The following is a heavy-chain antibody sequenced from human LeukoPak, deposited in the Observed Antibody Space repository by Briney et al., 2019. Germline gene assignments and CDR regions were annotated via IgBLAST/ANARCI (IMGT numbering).Heavy chain of an antibody. CDR1: GFSFSNYY. D-gene: IGHD3-10*01. Sequence: GGSLRLSCAASGFSFSNYYMSWVRQAPGKGLEWVSYISDSSRITNYADSVKGRFTISRDNAKNSLYPQMNSLRAEDTAVYYCVLNYGSGSYYLPLWGQGTLVTVSS. J-gene: IGHJ4*02. CDR2: ISDSSRIT. V-gene: IGHV3-11*06. CDR3: VLNYGSGSYYLPL.